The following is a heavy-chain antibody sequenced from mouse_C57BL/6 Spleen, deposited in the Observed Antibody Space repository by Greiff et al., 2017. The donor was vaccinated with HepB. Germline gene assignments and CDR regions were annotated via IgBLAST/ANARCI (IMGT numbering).Heavy chain of an antibody. J-gene: IGHJ4*01. CDR1: GYTFTSYW. V-gene: IGHV1-64*01. Sequence: VQLQQPGAELVKPGASVKLSCKASGYTFTSYWMHWVKQRPGQGLEWIGMIHPNSGSTNYNEKFKSKATLTVDKSSSTAYMQLSSLTSEDSAVYYCARSRHYYGSSYEMDYWGQGTSVTVSS. CDR3: ARSRHYYGSSYEMDY. D-gene: IGHD1-1*01. CDR2: IHPNSGST.